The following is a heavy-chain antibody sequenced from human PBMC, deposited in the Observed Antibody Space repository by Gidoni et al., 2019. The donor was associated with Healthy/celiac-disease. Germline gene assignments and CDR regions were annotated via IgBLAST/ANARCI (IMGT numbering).Heavy chain of an antibody. CDR3: AKDHLDYYYYGMDV. J-gene: IGHJ6*02. V-gene: IGHV3-23*01. Sequence: EVQLLESGGGLVQPGGSLRLSCAASGFPFSSYAMSWVRQAPGKGLEWVSAISGSGGSTYYADSVKGRFTISRDNSKNTLYLQMNSLRAEDTAVYYCAKDHLDYYYYGMDVWGQGTTVTVSS. CDR2: ISGSGGST. CDR1: GFPFSSYA.